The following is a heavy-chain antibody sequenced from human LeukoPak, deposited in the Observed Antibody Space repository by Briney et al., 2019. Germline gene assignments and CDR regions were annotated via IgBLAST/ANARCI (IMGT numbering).Heavy chain of an antibody. D-gene: IGHD6-13*01. CDR2: MYNSGST. CDR3: ARAPIAAAFDY. Sequence: SETLSLTCTVSGGSISGSYWSWIRQPPGKGLEWIAYMYNSGSTNYNPSLKSRVTISIDTSKNQFSLKLSSVTAADTAVYYCARAPIAAAFDYWGQGTLVTVSS. J-gene: IGHJ4*02. V-gene: IGHV4-59*08. CDR1: GGSISGSY.